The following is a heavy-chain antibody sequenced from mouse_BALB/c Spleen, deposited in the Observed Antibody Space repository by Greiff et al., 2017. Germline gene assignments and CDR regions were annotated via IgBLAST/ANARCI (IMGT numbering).Heavy chain of an antibody. CDR3: ARHRYYFDY. V-gene: IGHV5-6-3*01. Sequence: EVQLVESGGGLVQPGGSLKLSCAASGFTFSSYGMSWVRQTPDKRLELVATINSNGGSTYYPDSVKGRFTISRDNAKNTLYLQMSSLKSEDTAMYYCARHRYYFDYWGQGTTLTVSS. J-gene: IGHJ2*01. CDR2: INSNGGST. CDR1: GFTFSSYG. D-gene: IGHD2-14*01.